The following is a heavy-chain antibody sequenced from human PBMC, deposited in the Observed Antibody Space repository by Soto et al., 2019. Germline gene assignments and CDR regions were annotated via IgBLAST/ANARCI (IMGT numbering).Heavy chain of an antibody. V-gene: IGHV3-73*02. CDR2: VRTKNNNYAT. CDR1: GFTFSASA. J-gene: IGHJ4*02. D-gene: IGHD3-22*01. CDR3: TSYDNSGYCYLNY. Sequence: EVQLVESGGGLVQPGSSLRLSCAASGFTFSASAIHWVRQASGKGLEWVGRVRTKNNNYATTYAASVTGRCTISRDDSRNTAFLQVSSLKTEDTAIYYCTSYDNSGYCYLNYWGQGTLVTVSS.